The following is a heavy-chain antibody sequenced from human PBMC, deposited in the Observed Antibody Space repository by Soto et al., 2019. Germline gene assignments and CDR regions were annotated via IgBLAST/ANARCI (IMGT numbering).Heavy chain of an antibody. CDR2: IWYDGSNK. Sequence: GGSLRLSCAASGFTFSSYGMHWVRQAPGKGLEWVAVIWYDGSNKYYADSVKGRFTISRDNSKNTLYLQMNSLRAEDTAVYYCARAITVAGMKLFEYWGQGTLVTVSS. D-gene: IGHD6-19*01. V-gene: IGHV3-33*01. J-gene: IGHJ4*02. CDR3: ARAITVAGMKLFEY. CDR1: GFTFSSYG.